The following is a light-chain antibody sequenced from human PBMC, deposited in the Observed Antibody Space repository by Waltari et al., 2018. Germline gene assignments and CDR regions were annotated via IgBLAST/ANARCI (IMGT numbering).Light chain of an antibody. J-gene: IGLJ2*01. V-gene: IGLV3-19*01. CDR2: GKN. CDR1: ILSTYS. Sequence: SSDLTQDPDVSVALGQTVRITCPGDILSTYSGNWCRQKPGQAPELVIYGKNNRPSGIPDRFSASSSENTASLIITGAQAEDEADYYCSSRELSGHVVFGGGTRLTVL. CDR3: SSRELSGHVV.